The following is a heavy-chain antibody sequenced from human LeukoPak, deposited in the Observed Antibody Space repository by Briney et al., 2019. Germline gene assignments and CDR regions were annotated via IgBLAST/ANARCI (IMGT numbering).Heavy chain of an antibody. Sequence: GGSLRLSCAASGFTFSSYVMSWVRQAPGKGLEWVSGISGSGGSANYADSVKGRFTISRDNSKNTLYLQMNSLRAEDTAVYYCAKPSGSYSVFDYWGQGTPVSVSS. J-gene: IGHJ4*02. CDR3: AKPSGSYSVFDY. V-gene: IGHV3-23*01. CDR2: ISGSGGSA. D-gene: IGHD1-26*01. CDR1: GFTFSSYV.